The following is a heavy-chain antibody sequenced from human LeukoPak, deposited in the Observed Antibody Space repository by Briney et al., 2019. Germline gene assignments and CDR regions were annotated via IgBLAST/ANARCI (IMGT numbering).Heavy chain of an antibody. CDR2: INHSGST. J-gene: IGHJ4*02. CDR1: GYSISSDYY. D-gene: IGHD3-10*01. V-gene: IGHV4-38-2*02. Sequence: PSEALSLTCTVSGYSISSDYYWSWIRQPPGKGLGWIGEINHSGSTIYNPSLKSRATISVDTSKNQISLKLRSVTAEDTAVYYCAREAPISDSGNYYKSLGYWGQGTLVTVSS. CDR3: AREAPISDSGNYYKSLGY.